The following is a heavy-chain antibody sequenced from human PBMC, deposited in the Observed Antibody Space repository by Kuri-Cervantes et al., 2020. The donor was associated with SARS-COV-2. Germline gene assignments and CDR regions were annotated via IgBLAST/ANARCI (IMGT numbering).Heavy chain of an antibody. CDR2: IGPSGTTK. D-gene: IGHD2-21*01. CDR1: GFIFSDYY. J-gene: IGHJ4*02. Sequence: GESLKISCTASGFIFSDYYMTWIRQAPGKGLEWVSNIGPSGTTKYYADSVKGRFTISRDNAKNSLYLQMNSLRAEDTAVYYCARDCGGDCSQYLFDYWGQGTLVTVSS. CDR3: ARDCGGDCSQYLFDY. V-gene: IGHV3-11*04.